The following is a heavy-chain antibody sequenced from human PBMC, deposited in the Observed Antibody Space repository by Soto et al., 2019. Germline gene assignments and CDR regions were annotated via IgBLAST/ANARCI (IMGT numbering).Heavy chain of an antibody. J-gene: IGHJ4*02. V-gene: IGHV3-33*01. CDR2: IWYDGSNK. CDR3: ARADYYGSGNYGVNY. D-gene: IGHD3-10*01. Sequence: QVQLVESGGGVVQPGRSLRLSCTASGFTFRSYGMHWVRQAPGKGLEWVALIWYDGSNKYYADSVKGRFTISRDNSKNTLDLQMNSLRAEDTAVYYCARADYYGSGNYGVNYWGQGTLVTVSS. CDR1: GFTFRSYG.